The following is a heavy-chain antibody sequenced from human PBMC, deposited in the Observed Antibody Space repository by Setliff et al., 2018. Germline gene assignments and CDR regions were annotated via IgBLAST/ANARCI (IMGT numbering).Heavy chain of an antibody. CDR2: INQDGSEK. V-gene: IGHV3-7*01. D-gene: IGHD1-7*01. CDR1: GFSFSNYW. Sequence: GESLTISCAASGFSFSNYWMSWVRQAPGKGLEWVANINQDGSEKYFVGSVKGRFTISRDNAKNSLYLQMNSLRAEDTAVYYCAREGHNWNYVLPYFDYWGQGTLVTVSS. J-gene: IGHJ4*02. CDR3: AREGHNWNYVLPYFDY.